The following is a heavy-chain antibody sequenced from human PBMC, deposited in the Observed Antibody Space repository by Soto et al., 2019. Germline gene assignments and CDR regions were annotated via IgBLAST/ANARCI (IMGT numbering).Heavy chain of an antibody. D-gene: IGHD6-19*01. V-gene: IGHV3-23*01. CDR2: ISGSGGST. J-gene: IGHJ5*02. CDR1: GFTFSSYA. Sequence: PGGSLRLSCAASGFTFSSYAMSWVRQAPGRGLEWVSAISGSGGSTYYADSVKGRLTISRDNSKNTLYLQMNSLRAEDTAVYYCAKDSRSYSSGLNWFDPWGQGTLVTVSS. CDR3: AKDSRSYSSGLNWFDP.